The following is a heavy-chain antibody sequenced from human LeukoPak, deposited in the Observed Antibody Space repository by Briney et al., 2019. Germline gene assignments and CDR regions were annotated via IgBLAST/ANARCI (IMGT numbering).Heavy chain of an antibody. D-gene: IGHD4-17*01. CDR1: GFTFTSYA. CDR3: ATRAGDYSYYFDH. V-gene: IGHV3-23*01. J-gene: IGHJ4*02. Sequence: GGSLRLSCAASGFTFTSYAMSWVRQAPGKGLEWVSAISGSGGSTYYADSVKGRFTISRDNSKNTLYLQMNSLRAEDTAVYYCATRAGDYSYYFDHWGQGTLVTVSS. CDR2: ISGSGGST.